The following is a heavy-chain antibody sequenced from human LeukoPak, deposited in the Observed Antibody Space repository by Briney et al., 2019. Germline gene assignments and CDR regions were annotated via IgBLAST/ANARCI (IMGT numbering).Heavy chain of an antibody. J-gene: IGHJ3*02. CDR2: ISGSGGST. V-gene: IGHV3-23*01. Sequence: GGSLRLSCAASGFTFSSYAMSWVRQAPGKGLEWVSAISGSGGSTYYADSVKGRFTISRDNPKNTLYLQMNSLRAEDTAVYYCARERSNWGSAFDIWGQGTMVTVSS. CDR1: GFTFSSYA. D-gene: IGHD7-27*01. CDR3: ARERSNWGSAFDI.